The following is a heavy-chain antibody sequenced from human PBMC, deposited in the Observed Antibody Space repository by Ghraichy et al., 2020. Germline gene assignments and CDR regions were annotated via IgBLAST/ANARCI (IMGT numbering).Heavy chain of an antibody. CDR2: TFYRSKKWHY. J-gene: IGHJ4*02. CDR3: ARLAVAPYNFDN. D-gene: IGHD6-19*01. Sequence: SQTLSLTCAISGDSVSSTSAAWSWIRQSPLRGLEWLGRTFYRSKKWHYDYAVSVKGRISINPDTSKNQFSLQLRSVIPEDTALYFCARLAVAPYNFDNWGQGTLVTVSS. V-gene: IGHV6-1*01. CDR1: GDSVSSTSAA.